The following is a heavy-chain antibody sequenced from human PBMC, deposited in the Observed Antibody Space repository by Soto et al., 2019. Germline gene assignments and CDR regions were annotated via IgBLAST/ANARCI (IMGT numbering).Heavy chain of an antibody. CDR3: TTDLPSSSGWANDY. CDR2: IKRKTDGETT. Sequence: GGSLRTSWAAPGFSFGGAWLNWVRQAPGGGLEWVARIKRKTDGETTDYAASVKDRFRISRDDSKNTLFLQMNSLKTEDTAVYYCTTDLPSSSGWANDYGGQGTLVTVSS. V-gene: IGHV3-15*07. J-gene: IGHJ4*02. D-gene: IGHD6-19*01. CDR1: GFSFGGAW.